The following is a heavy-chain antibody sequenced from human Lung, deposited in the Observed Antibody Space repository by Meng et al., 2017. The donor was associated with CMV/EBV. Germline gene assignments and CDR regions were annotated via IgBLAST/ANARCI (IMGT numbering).Heavy chain of an antibody. J-gene: IGHJ4*02. D-gene: IGHD1-26*01. CDR1: GGSISSSSYY. Sequence: SETLSLXXTISGGSISSSSYYWAWIRQPPEKGLEWIGSVYYTGDTYYSPSLKSQVTISIDTSKNQFSLKVNSVTDADTAVYYCVRETGGSSSTWWGQGTLVTVSS. CDR2: VYYTGDT. V-gene: IGHV4-39*07. CDR3: VRETGGSSSTW.